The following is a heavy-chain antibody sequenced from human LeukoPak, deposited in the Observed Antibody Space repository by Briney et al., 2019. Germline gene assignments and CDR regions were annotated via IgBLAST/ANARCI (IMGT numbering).Heavy chain of an antibody. Sequence: SGGSLRLSCAASGFTFSSFGMHWVRQAPGNGLEWVAFIRYDGSNEKYADAVTGRFTISRDNSKNTLYLQMSSLRAEDTAVYYCAKRRGEDYLDYWGQGTLVTVSS. CDR3: AKRRGEDYLDY. CDR1: GFTFSSFG. V-gene: IGHV3-30*02. J-gene: IGHJ4*02. CDR2: IRYDGSNE. D-gene: IGHD2-21*01.